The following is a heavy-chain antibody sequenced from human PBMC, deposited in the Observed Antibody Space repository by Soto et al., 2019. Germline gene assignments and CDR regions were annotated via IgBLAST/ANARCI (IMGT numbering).Heavy chain of an antibody. CDR2: ISYDGSNK. CDR1: GFTFRSYA. CDR3: ARGDREDIAVVVGARPGEYGVDV. Sequence: PGGSLRLSCAASGFTFRSYAMHWVRQAPGKGLECVAVISYDGSNKFYRDSVKGRFTISRDNSKNTLYLQINSLRYEDTAVYYCARGDREDIAVVVGARPGEYGVDVWGQGTKVTVSS. V-gene: IGHV3-30-3*01. D-gene: IGHD2-15*01. J-gene: IGHJ6*02.